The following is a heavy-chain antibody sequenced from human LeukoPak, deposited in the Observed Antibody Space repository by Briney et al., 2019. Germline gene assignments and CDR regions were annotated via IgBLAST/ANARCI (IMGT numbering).Heavy chain of an antibody. CDR3: ARDTVVVPAAPPIKWFDP. CDR2: IYYSGST. D-gene: IGHD2-2*01. Sequence: KPSETLSLTCTVSGGSISSSSYYWGWIRQPPGKGLEWIGSIYYSGSTYYNPSLKSRVTISVDTSKNQFSLRLSSVTAADTAVYYCARDTVVVPAAPPIKWFDPWGQGTLVTVSS. V-gene: IGHV4-39*02. CDR1: GGSISSSSYY. J-gene: IGHJ5*02.